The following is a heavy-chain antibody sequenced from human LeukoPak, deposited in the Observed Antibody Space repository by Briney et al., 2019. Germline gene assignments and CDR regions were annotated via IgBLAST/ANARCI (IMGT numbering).Heavy chain of an antibody. CDR2: ISGSGDNT. V-gene: IGHV3-23*01. CDR3: ARFIASPGPDAFDI. CDR1: GFTFSTYA. D-gene: IGHD6-13*01. Sequence: PGGSLRLSCAASGFTFSTYAMSWVRQAPGKGLEWVSVISGSGDNTYYADSVKGRFTISRDSARNSVYLQMNSLRADETAVYFCARFIASPGPDAFDIWGQGTLVTVSS. J-gene: IGHJ3*02.